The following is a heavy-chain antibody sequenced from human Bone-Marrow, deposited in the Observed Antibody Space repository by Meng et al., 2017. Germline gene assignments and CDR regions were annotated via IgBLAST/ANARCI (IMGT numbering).Heavy chain of an antibody. Sequence: HGHLGQVWPEVKKPGASLKVSCRPSGHNFPDYYLHCVRPAPGQGLEWMGRINPKSGDTHYAQKFQARVTMTGDTSISTAYMELSGLRSDDTAMYYCARDEDISAAGKLFGDYWGQGTLVTVSS. V-gene: IGHV1-2*06. CDR1: GHNFPDYY. CDR3: ARDEDISAAGKLFGDY. CDR2: INPKSGDT. D-gene: IGHD6-25*01. J-gene: IGHJ4*02.